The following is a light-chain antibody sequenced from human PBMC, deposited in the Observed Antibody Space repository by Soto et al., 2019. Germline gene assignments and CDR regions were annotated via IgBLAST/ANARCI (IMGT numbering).Light chain of an antibody. CDR1: SSDVGGYSY. CDR3: CSYAGSYTHV. J-gene: IGLJ1*01. V-gene: IGLV2-11*01. Sequence: QSALTQPRSVSGSPGQSVTISCTGTSSDVGGYSYVACYQQHSGKAPKLMIYDVSQRPSGVPDRFSGSKSGNSASLTISGLQAEDEADNYCCSYAGSYTHVFGTGTKLTVL. CDR2: DVS.